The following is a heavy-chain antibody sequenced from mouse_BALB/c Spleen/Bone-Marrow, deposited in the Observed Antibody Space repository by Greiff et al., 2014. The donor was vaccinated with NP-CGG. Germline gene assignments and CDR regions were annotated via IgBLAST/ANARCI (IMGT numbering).Heavy chain of an antibody. CDR2: IAPGSGST. CDR3: ARERYGYDEWYFDV. Sequence: DLVKPGASVKLSCKTSGYTFTNYWINWIKQRPGQGLEWLGRIAPGSGSTYYNEMFKVKAPLTVDTSSSTAYIQRSSLSSEDSAVYFCARERYGYDEWYFDVWGAETTVTVSS. CDR1: GYTFTNYW. V-gene: IGHV1S41*01. D-gene: IGHD2-2*01. J-gene: IGHJ1*01.